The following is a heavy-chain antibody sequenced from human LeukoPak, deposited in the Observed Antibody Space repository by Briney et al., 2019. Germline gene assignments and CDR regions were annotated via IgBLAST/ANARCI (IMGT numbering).Heavy chain of an antibody. J-gene: IGHJ6*03. V-gene: IGHV4-4*07. Sequence: PSETLSLTCTVSGGSISSYYWSWIRQPAGKGLEWIGRIYISGSTNYNPSLKSRVTMSVDTSKNQFSLKLSSVTAADTAVYYCARGVAAAGNYYYYYMDVWGKGTTVTISS. D-gene: IGHD6-13*01. CDR3: ARGVAAAGNYYYYYMDV. CDR1: GGSISSYY. CDR2: IYISGST.